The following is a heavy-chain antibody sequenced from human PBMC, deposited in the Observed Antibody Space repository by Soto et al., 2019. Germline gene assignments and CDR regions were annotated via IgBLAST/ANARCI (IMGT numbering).Heavy chain of an antibody. V-gene: IGHV1-18*01. CDR3: ARDCHAAAAGSNWFDP. CDR1: GYTFTRYG. Sequence: QVQLVQSGAEVKKPGASLKVSCKASGYTFTRYGIIWVRQAPGQGLEWMGWISAYNGNTNYAQKLKGRVTMTTDPSTSTAYMELRSLRSDDTAVYYCARDCHAAAAGSNWFDPWGQGTLVTVSS. CDR2: ISAYNGNT. J-gene: IGHJ5*02. D-gene: IGHD6-13*01.